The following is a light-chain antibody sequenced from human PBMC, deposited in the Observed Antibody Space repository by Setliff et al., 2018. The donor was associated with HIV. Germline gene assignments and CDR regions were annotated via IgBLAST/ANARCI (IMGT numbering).Light chain of an antibody. Sequence: DIVMTQSPDSLAVSLGERATINCKSSQSVLYSSNNKNYLAWYQQKPGQPPKLLIYWTSARGSGVPDRFSGSGSRTDFTLTISSLQAEDVAVYFCQQYYSHPPTFGQGTKV. V-gene: IGKV4-1*01. J-gene: IGKJ1*01. CDR1: QSVLYSSNNKNY. CDR3: QQYYSHPPT. CDR2: WTS.